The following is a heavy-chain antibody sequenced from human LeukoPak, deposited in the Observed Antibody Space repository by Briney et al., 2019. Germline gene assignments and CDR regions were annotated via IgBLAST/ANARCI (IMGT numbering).Heavy chain of an antibody. CDR1: GYTFTSYD. Sequence: VASVKVSCKASGYTFTSYDINWVRRATGQGLEWMGWMNPNSGNTGYAQKFQGRVTITRNTSISTAYMELSSLRSEDTAVYYCARGAYYYYMDVWGKGTTVTVSS. CDR2: MNPNSGNT. J-gene: IGHJ6*03. CDR3: ARGAYYYYMDV. V-gene: IGHV1-8*03.